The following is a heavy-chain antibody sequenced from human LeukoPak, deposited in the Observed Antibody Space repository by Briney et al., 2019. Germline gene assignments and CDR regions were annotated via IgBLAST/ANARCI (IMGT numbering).Heavy chain of an antibody. Sequence: ASVKVSCKASGYTFTGYYMHWVRQAPGQGLEWMGWINPNSGGTNYAQKFQGRVTMTRDTSISTAYMELSRLRSDDTAVYYCARSGVGSDDSSGYGYWGQGTLVTVSS. J-gene: IGHJ4*02. V-gene: IGHV1-2*02. CDR3: ARSGVGSDDSSGYGY. D-gene: IGHD3-22*01. CDR2: INPNSGGT. CDR1: GYTFTGYY.